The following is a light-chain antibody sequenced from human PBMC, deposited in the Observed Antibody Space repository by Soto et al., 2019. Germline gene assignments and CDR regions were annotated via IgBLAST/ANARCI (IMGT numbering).Light chain of an antibody. CDR2: VGS. CDR1: QSLLHSNGNTY. V-gene: IGKV2-28*01. CDR3: MQAVQAPRT. J-gene: IGKJ1*01. Sequence: DIVLTQAPLSLPVTPGEPASISCRSSQSLLHSNGNTYLDWYLEKPGQSPQLLIYVGSSRASGVPDRFSGSGSGTDFTLKITRVEAEDFGVYYCMQAVQAPRTFGQGTKVEIK.